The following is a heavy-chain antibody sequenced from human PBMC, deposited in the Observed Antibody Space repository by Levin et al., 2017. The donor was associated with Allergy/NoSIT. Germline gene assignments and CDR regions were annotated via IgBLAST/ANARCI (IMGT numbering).Heavy chain of an antibody. CDR1: GYSFATYW. J-gene: IGHJ4*02. CDR3: ARRWNWNDGSFDY. V-gene: IGHV5-51*01. D-gene: IGHD1-1*01. Sequence: GESLKISCQSSGYSFATYWIAWVRQMPGKGLEWMGTIYPGDSDTRYSPSFQGQLTMSVDKSLSTAYLQWSSLKASDTAMYYCARRWNWNDGSFDYWGQGTLVTVSS. CDR2: IYPGDSDT.